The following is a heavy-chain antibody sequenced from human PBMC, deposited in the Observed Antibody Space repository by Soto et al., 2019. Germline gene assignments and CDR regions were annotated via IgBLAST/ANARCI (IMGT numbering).Heavy chain of an antibody. Sequence: KPSETLSLTCTVSGGSISSGDYYRSWIRQPPGKGLEWIGYIYYSGSTYYNPSLKSRVTISVDTSKNQFSLKLSSVTAADTAVYYCARGRFLEWLLEYYFDYWGQGTLVTVSS. CDR2: IYYSGST. CDR3: ARGRFLEWLLEYYFDY. V-gene: IGHV4-30-4*01. D-gene: IGHD3-3*01. J-gene: IGHJ4*02. CDR1: GGSISSGDYY.